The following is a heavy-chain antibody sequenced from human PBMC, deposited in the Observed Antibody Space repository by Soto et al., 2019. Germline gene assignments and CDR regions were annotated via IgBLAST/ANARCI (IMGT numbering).Heavy chain of an antibody. D-gene: IGHD5-18*01. CDR3: AITGYNYGYWIDY. CDR1: GFTVSSNY. J-gene: IGHJ4*02. CDR2: IYSGGST. V-gene: IGHV3-53*01. Sequence: EVQLVESGGGLIQPGGSLRLSCAVSGFTVSSNYMNWVRQAPGKGLEWVSVIYSGGSTYYADSVKGRFTISRDNSKNTLYLQMNSLRAEDTALYYCAITGYNYGYWIDYWGQGTLVTVSS.